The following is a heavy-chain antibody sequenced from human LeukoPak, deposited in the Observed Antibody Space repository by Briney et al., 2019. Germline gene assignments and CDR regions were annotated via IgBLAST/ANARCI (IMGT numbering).Heavy chain of an antibody. V-gene: IGHV3-21*01. J-gene: IGHJ4*02. Sequence: GGSLRLSCAASGFTFSTYSMNWVRQAPGKGLEWVSSISTSSSYIYYADSVKGRFTSSSDNAKNSLYLQMNSLRAEDTAVYYCARDGSAIAAAGTVDYWGQGTLVTVSS. CDR2: ISTSSSYI. CDR3: ARDGSAIAAAGTVDY. CDR1: GFTFSTYS. D-gene: IGHD6-13*01.